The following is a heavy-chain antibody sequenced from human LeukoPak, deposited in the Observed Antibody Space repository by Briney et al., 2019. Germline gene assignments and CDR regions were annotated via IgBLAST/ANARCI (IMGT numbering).Heavy chain of an antibody. CDR3: AKDPPYYYGSGSLDY. J-gene: IGHJ4*02. CDR1: GFTFSSYA. Sequence: GGSLRLSGAASGFTFSSYAMSWVRQAPGKGLEWVSAISGSGGSTYYADSVKGRFTISRDNSKNTLYLQMNSLRAEDTAVYYCAKDPPYYYGSGSLDYWGQGTLVTVSS. D-gene: IGHD3-10*01. V-gene: IGHV3-23*01. CDR2: ISGSGGST.